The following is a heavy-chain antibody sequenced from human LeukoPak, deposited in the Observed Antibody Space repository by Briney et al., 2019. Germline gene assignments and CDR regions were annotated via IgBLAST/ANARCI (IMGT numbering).Heavy chain of an antibody. J-gene: IGHJ2*01. CDR1: GYTFASYG. D-gene: IGHD2-2*01. CDR2: ISAYNGNT. CDR3: ARDLRVPAAIGSWYSDL. Sequence: GASVKVSCKASGYTFASYGISWVRQSPGQGLEWMGWISAYNGNTNYAQKLQGRVTMTTDTSTSTAYMELRSLRSDDTAVYYCARDLRVPAAIGSWYSDLWGRGTLVTVSS. V-gene: IGHV1-18*01.